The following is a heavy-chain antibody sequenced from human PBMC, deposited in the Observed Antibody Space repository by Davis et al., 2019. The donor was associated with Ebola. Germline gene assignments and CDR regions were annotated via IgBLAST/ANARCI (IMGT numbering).Heavy chain of an antibody. D-gene: IGHD5-12*01. Sequence: ASVNVSCKASGYTFTSYYMHWVRQAPGQGLEWMGIINPSGGSTSYAQKFQGRVTMTRDTSTSTVYMELSSLRSEDTAVYYCARVRYSGYEPLAFDIWGQGTMVTVSS. CDR3: ARVRYSGYEPLAFDI. J-gene: IGHJ3*02. V-gene: IGHV1-46*01. CDR1: GYTFTSYY. CDR2: INPSGGST.